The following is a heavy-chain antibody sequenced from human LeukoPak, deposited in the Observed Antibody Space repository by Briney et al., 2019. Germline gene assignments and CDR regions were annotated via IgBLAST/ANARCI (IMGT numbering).Heavy chain of an antibody. CDR3: AKTTIAGATVDAFDI. V-gene: IGHV3-30*02. Sequence: GGSLRPSCAASGFTFSNFGMHWVRQAPGKGLEWVALIRYDGSNKYYADSVKGRFTISRDNSRNTLYLQMNSLRPEDTAVYSCAKTTIAGATVDAFDIWGQGTMVTVSS. CDR2: IRYDGSNK. CDR1: GFTFSNFG. D-gene: IGHD1-26*01. J-gene: IGHJ3*02.